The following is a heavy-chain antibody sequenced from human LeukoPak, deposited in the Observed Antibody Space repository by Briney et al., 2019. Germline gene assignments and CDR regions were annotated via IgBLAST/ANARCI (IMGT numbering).Heavy chain of an antibody. D-gene: IGHD2-2*01. Sequence: SETLSLTCAVYGGSFSGYYWSWIRQPPGKGLEWIGEVNHSGSTNYNPSLKSRVTISVDTSKNQFSLKLSSVTAADTAVYYCARAVVVPAADYYYYGMDVWGQGTTVTVAS. J-gene: IGHJ6*02. CDR2: VNHSGST. CDR1: GGSFSGYY. V-gene: IGHV4-34*01. CDR3: ARAVVVPAADYYYYGMDV.